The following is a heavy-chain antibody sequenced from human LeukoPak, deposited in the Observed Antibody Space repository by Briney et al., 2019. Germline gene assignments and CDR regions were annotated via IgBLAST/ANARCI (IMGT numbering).Heavy chain of an antibody. CDR2: IYHSGCT. CDR1: GGSISSGGYY. Sequence: NPSQTLSLTCTVSGGSISSGGYYWSWIRQPPGKGLEWIGYIYHSGCTYYNPSLKSRVTISVDRSKNQFSLKLSSVTAADTAVYYCARGYYYYYMDVWGKGTTVTVSS. CDR3: ARGYYYYYMDV. V-gene: IGHV4-30-2*01. J-gene: IGHJ6*03.